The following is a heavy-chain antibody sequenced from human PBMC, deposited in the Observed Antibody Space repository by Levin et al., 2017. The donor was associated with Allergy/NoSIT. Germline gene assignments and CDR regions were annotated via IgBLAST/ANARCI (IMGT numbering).Heavy chain of an antibody. D-gene: IGHD1-7*01. V-gene: IGHV4-59*08. CDR3: ARRDNWNYGDAFDI. CDR2: IFYSGTT. J-gene: IGHJ3*02. Sequence: SETLSLTCTVSGGSISTYWWGWIRQPPGRGLEWIGHIFYSGTTKYNPSLNSRVTISVDTSENQFSLKLNSVTAADTAVYYCARRDNWNYGDAFDIWAQGTMVTVS. CDR1: GGSISTYW.